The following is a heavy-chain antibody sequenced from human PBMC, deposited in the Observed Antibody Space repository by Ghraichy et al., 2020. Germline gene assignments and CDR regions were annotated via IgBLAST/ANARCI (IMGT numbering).Heavy chain of an antibody. CDR3: ARDVSWFDP. CDR2: INPSGGT. D-gene: IGHD2/OR15-2a*01. J-gene: IGHJ5*02. Sequence: GSLRLSCTVSGGSISSSYWSWIRQTAGEGLEWIGRINPSGGTSYNPSLKSRVTMSVDTSKSHFSLKLSSVTAADTAMYYCARDVSWFDPWGQGALVTVSS. CDR1: GGSISSSY. V-gene: IGHV4-4*07.